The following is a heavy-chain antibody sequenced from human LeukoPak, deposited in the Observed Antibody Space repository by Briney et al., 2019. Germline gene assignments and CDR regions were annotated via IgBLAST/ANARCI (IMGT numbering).Heavy chain of an antibody. V-gene: IGHV3-23*01. D-gene: IGHD6-6*01. J-gene: IGHJ4*02. Sequence: PGGSLRLSCAASGFTFSSYGMSWVRQAPGKGLEWVSSISDDGRSTYYADSVKGRFTISKDNSKNTMYLQMNNLRAEDTAIYYCAKRVPYTSSSVYFDCWGQGTLVTVSS. CDR2: ISDDGRST. CDR3: AKRVPYTSSSVYFDC. CDR1: GFTFSSYG.